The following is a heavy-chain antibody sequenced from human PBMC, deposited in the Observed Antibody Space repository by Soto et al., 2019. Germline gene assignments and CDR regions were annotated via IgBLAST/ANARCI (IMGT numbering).Heavy chain of an antibody. D-gene: IGHD3-22*01. CDR3: ARDPNCDSWSYYFDY. Sequence: QVQLVESGGGVVQPGRSLRLSCAASGFTFSSYAMHWVRQAPGKGLGWVAGISYDGSNKYYADSVKGRFTISRDNSKHTLYLQVNSLSAEDTAVHYCARDPNCDSWSYYFDYRGQGTLVTVSS. CDR2: ISYDGSNK. V-gene: IGHV3-30-3*01. CDR1: GFTFSSYA. J-gene: IGHJ4*02.